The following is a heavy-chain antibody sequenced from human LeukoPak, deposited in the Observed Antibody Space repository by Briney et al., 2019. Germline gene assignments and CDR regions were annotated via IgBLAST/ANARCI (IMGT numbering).Heavy chain of an antibody. CDR3: ARHIVVVPAALGY. V-gene: IGHV4-30-2*01. J-gene: IGHJ4*02. CDR1: GGSISSGGYY. CDR2: IYHSGST. Sequence: SETLSLTCTVPGGSISSGGYYWSWIRQPPGKGLEWIGYIYHSGSTYYNPSLKSRVTISVDRSKNQFSLKLSSVTAADTAVYYCARHIVVVPAALGYWGQGTLVTVSS. D-gene: IGHD2-2*01.